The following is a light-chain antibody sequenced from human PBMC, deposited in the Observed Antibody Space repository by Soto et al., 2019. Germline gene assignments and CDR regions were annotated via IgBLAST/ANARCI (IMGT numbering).Light chain of an antibody. J-gene: IGLJ1*01. CDR2: EVS. Sequence: QSVLTQPASVSGSPGQSITISCTGTSSDVGAYDYVSWYQHHPGKAPKLMIFEVSNRPSGVSNRFSGSKSGNTASLTISGLQAEDEDDYYCCSYRSSSTLYVFGTGTKVTVL. CDR1: SSDVGAYDY. CDR3: CSYRSSSTLYV. V-gene: IGLV2-14*01.